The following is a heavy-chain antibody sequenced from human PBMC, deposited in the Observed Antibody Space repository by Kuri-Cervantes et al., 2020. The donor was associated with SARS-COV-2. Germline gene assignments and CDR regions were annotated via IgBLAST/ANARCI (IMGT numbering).Heavy chain of an antibody. CDR2: IIPIFGTA. CDR1: GGTFSSYA. CDR3: ARATVGQAAYYYYYMDV. D-gene: IGHD4-23*01. J-gene: IGHJ6*03. V-gene: IGHV1-69*13. Sequence: SVKVSCKASGGTFSSYAISWVRQAPGQGLEWMGGIIPIFGTANYAQKFQGRVTITADESTSTAYMELNSLRAEDTAVYYCARATVGQAAYYYYYMDVWGKGTTVTVSS.